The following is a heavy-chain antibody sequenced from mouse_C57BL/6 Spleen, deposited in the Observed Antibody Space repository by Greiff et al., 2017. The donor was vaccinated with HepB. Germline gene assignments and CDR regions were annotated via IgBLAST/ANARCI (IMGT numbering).Heavy chain of an antibody. V-gene: IGHV1-82*01. CDR1: GYAFSSSW. J-gene: IGHJ2*01. Sequence: LVESGPELVKPGASVKISCKASGYAFSSSWMNWVKQRPGKGLEWIGRIYPGDGDTNYNGKFKGKATLTADKSSSTAYMQLSSLTSEDSAVYFCARSEYYGSSPIDYWGQGTTLTVSS. CDR2: IYPGDGDT. D-gene: IGHD1-1*01. CDR3: ARSEYYGSSPIDY.